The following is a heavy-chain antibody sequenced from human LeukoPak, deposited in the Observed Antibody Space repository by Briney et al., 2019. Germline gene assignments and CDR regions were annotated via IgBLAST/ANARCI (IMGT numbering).Heavy chain of an antibody. CDR2: IYYSGST. CDR3: ARDLSSGYYFDY. V-gene: IGHV4-59*01. CDR1: GGSISSYY. J-gene: IGHJ4*02. Sequence: PSETLSLTCTVSGGSISSYYWSWIRQPPGKGLEWIGYIYYSGSTNYNPSLKSRVTISVDTSKNQFSLKLSSVTAADTAVYYYARDLSSGYYFDYWGQGTLVTVSS. D-gene: IGHD3-22*01.